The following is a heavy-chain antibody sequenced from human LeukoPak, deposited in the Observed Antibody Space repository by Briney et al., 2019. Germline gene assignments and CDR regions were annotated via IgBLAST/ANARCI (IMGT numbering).Heavy chain of an antibody. D-gene: IGHD3-10*01. V-gene: IGHV4-39*07. CDR3: ASSAVWFGELLQFDY. J-gene: IGHJ4*02. Sequence: SETLSLTCTVSGGSISNSSYYWGWIRQPPGKGLEWIGSMYYSGSTNYNPSLKSRVTISVDTSKNQFSLKLSSVTAADTAVYYCASSAVWFGELLQFDYWGQGTLVTVSS. CDR2: MYYSGST. CDR1: GGSISNSSYY.